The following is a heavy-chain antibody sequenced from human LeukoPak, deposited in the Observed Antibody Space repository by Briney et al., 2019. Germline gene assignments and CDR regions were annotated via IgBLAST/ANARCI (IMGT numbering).Heavy chain of an antibody. CDR2: INHSGGT. V-gene: IGHV4-34*01. D-gene: IGHD6-13*01. CDR1: GGSFSGYF. Sequence: PSETLSLTCAVYGGSFSGYFWSWIRQPPGKGLEWIGEINHSGGTNYNPSLKSRVTISVDTSKNQFSLKMNSVTAADTAVYHCARAPSGEVESAARGDYLDYWGQGTLVTVSS. CDR3: ARAPSGEVESAARGDYLDY. J-gene: IGHJ4*02.